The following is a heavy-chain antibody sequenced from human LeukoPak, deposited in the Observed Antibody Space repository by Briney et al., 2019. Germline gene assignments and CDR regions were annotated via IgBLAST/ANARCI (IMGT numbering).Heavy chain of an antibody. CDR2: MNPNSGNT. D-gene: IGHD3-22*01. CDR1: GYTFTSYD. CDR3: ARDDSSGYGASFDY. Sequence: ASVKVSCKASGYTFTSYDINWVRQATGQGLEWMGWMNPNSGNTGYAQKFQGRVTMTRNTSISTAYMELSSLRSEDTAVYYRARDDSSGYGASFDYWGQGTLVTVSS. V-gene: IGHV1-8*01. J-gene: IGHJ4*02.